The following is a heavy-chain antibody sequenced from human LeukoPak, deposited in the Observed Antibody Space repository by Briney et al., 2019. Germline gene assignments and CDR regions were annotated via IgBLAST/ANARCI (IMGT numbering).Heavy chain of an antibody. CDR3: ARVGSSGWYGWFDP. D-gene: IGHD6-19*01. CDR2: INHSGST. Sequence: PGGSLRLSCAASGFTFSSYAMSWVRQPPGKGLEWIGEINHSGSTNYNPSLKSRVTISVDTSKNQFSLKLSSVTAADTAVYYCARVGSSGWYGWFDPWGQGTLVTVSS. CDR1: GFTFSSYA. J-gene: IGHJ5*02. V-gene: IGHV4-34*01.